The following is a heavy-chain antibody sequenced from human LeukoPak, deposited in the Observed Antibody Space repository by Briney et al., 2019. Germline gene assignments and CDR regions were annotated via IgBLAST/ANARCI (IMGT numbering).Heavy chain of an antibody. Sequence: GTSLRLSCVASGFSFSNHGMHWVRQAPGKGLEWVSVIASDGGAKFYADSVKGRFTLSRDNPKNMFFLQMNLLTVEDTAIYYCAREATWGQWYFDHRGQGTPVTVSS. V-gene: IGHV3-30*03. CDR1: GFSFSNHG. J-gene: IGHJ4*02. CDR3: AREATWGQWYFDH. D-gene: IGHD6-19*01. CDR2: IASDGGAK.